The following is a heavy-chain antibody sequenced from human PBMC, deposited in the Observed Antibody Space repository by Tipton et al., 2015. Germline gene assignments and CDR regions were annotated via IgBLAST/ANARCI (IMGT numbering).Heavy chain of an antibody. CDR1: GGSINSGDYY. CDR2: IYYRGTT. Sequence: TLSLTCTVSGGSINSGDYYWSWIRQPPGKGLEWIGYIYYRGTTDYNPSLRSRITVSLDTSNNQVSLRLSSVTAADTASYYCGRVRGGGGGDRDSRFIDLWAVAPWSLSPQ. CDR3: GRVRGGGGGDRDSRFIDL. J-gene: IGHJ2*01. V-gene: IGHV4-30-4*01. D-gene: IGHD3-10*01.